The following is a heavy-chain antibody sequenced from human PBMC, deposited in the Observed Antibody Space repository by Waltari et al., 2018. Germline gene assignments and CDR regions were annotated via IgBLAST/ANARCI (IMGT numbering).Heavy chain of an antibody. J-gene: IGHJ4*02. CDR3: AIQSYYYDSSGYSHFDY. CDR1: GFTFSSYS. V-gene: IGHV3-21*01. D-gene: IGHD3-22*01. CDR2: ISSSSSYI. Sequence: EVQLVESGGGLVKPGGSLRLSCAASGFTFSSYSMNWVRQAPGKGLEWVSSISSSSSYIYHADSVKGRFTISRDNAKNSLYLQMNSLRAEDTAVYYCAIQSYYYDSSGYSHFDYWGQGTLVTVSS.